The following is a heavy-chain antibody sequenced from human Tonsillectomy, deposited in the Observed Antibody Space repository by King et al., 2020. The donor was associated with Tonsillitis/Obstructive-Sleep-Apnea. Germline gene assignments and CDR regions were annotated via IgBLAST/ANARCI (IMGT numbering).Heavy chain of an antibody. CDR1: GFSLTTSGGG. J-gene: IGHJ4*02. CDR2: IFWDDDM. D-gene: IGHD5-18*01. Sequence: ITLKESGPTLVKPTQTLTLTCTFSGFSLTTSGGGFGWIRQPPGKALEWLALIFWDDDMRYSPSLKRRLTITKDTPKNQVVLIMTNMDPVDTATYFCAHGDDTVPIYFDYWGQGTLVTVSS. CDR3: AHGDDTVPIYFDY. V-gene: IGHV2-5*02.